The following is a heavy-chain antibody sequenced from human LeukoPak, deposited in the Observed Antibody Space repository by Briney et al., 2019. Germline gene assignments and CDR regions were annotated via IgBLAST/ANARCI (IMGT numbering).Heavy chain of an antibody. CDR3: ASPDTAMALN. CDR2: INPSGGST. CDR1: GYTFTSYY. V-gene: IGHV1-46*01. J-gene: IGHJ4*02. D-gene: IGHD5-18*01. Sequence: ASVKVSCKASGYTFTSYYIHWVRQAPGQGLEWMGIINPSGGSTSYAQKFQGRVTMTRDTSTSTDYLELSSLRSEDTAVYYCASPDTAMALNWGQGTLVTVSS.